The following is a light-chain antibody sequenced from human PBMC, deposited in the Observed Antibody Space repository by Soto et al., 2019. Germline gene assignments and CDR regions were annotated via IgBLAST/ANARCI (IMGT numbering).Light chain of an antibody. V-gene: IGKV3-20*01. CDR3: QQYGSSTIT. CDR1: QSVSSSY. J-gene: IGKJ5*01. Sequence: EIGLTQSPGTLSLSPGERATLSWRASQSVSSSYLAWYQQKNGQAPRLLIYGASSRATGIPDRFSGSVYGTDFNLTISRLETEDFAVYYCQQYGSSTITFGQGTRLEIK. CDR2: GAS.